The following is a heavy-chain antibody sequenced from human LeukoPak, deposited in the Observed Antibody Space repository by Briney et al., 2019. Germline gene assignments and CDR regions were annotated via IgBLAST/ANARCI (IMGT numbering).Heavy chain of an antibody. D-gene: IGHD2-2*01. CDR3: AREGDVVADVNWFDP. CDR1: GYTFTDYY. J-gene: IGHJ5*02. CDR2: INTNNGAT. Sequence: GASVKVSCKASGYTFTDYYMHWVRQAPGQGPEWMGWINTNNGATSYAQKFQGRVTMTRDTSISTAYMDLTRLISDDTAVYYCAREGDVVADVNWFDPWGQGTLATGSS. V-gene: IGHV1-2*02.